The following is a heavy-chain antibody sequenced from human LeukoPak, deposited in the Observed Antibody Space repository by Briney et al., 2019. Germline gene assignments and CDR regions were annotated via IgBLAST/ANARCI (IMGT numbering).Heavy chain of an antibody. CDR3: ARTNSYGYVYFDY. CDR1: GGSISSYY. Sequence: SETLSLTCTVSGGSISSYYWSWIRQPPGKGLEWIGYIYYSGSTNYNPSLMSRVTISVDTSKNQFSLKLSSVTAANTAVYYCARTNSYGYVYFDYWGQGTLVTVSS. V-gene: IGHV4-59*08. D-gene: IGHD5-18*01. J-gene: IGHJ4*02. CDR2: IYYSGST.